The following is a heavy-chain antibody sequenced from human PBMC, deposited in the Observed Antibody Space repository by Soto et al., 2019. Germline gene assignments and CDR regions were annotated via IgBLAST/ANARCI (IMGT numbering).Heavy chain of an antibody. CDR1: VDSFTNYW. Sequence: RGESLKISCKGSVDSFTNYWIGWVRQMPGKGLEWMGLIYPDDSDTRYSPSFQGQVTISADKSISAAYLQWSSLKASDTAMYFCARRPSEFYGVDVWGHGNTVTVSS. J-gene: IGHJ6*01. V-gene: IGHV5-51*01. CDR3: ARRPSEFYGVDV. CDR2: IYPDDSDT. D-gene: IGHD3-10*01.